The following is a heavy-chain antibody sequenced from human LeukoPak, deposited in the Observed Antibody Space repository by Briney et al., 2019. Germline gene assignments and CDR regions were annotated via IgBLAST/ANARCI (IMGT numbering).Heavy chain of an antibody. Sequence: ASVTVSCKASGYTFTSYDINWVRQATGQGLEWMGWMNPNSGNTGYAQKFQGRVTMTRNTSISTAYMELSSLRSEDTAVYYCASNVAATRWFDPWGQGTLVTVSS. J-gene: IGHJ5*02. D-gene: IGHD2-15*01. V-gene: IGHV1-8*01. CDR1: GYTFTSYD. CDR3: ASNVAATRWFDP. CDR2: MNPNSGNT.